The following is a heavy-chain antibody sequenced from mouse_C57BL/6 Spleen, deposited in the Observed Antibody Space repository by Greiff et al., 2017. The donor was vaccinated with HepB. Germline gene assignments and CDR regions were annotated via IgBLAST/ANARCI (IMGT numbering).Heavy chain of an antibody. Sequence: EVQGVESGGDLVKPGGSLKLSCAASGFTFSSYGMSWVRQTPDKRLEWVATISSGGSYTYYPDSVKGRFTISRDNAKNTLYLQMSSLKSEDTAMYYCARHLVYYFDYWGQGTTLTVSS. CDR3: ARHLVYYFDY. CDR1: GFTFSSYG. J-gene: IGHJ2*01. CDR2: ISSGGSYT. V-gene: IGHV5-6*01.